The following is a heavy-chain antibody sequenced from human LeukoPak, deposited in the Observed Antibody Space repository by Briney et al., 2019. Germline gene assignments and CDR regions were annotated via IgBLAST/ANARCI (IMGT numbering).Heavy chain of an antibody. V-gene: IGHV1-8*01. CDR2: MNPNSGNT. CDR1: GYTFTSYD. Sequence: SVKVSCKASGYTFTSYDINWVRQATGQRLEWMRWMNPNSGNTGYAQKVQGRVTMTRNTSISTAYMELSSLRSEDTAVYYCARGAYYYGSGSYYRGPYYYMDVWGKGTTVTVSS. D-gene: IGHD3-10*01. CDR3: ARGAYYYGSGSYYRGPYYYMDV. J-gene: IGHJ6*03.